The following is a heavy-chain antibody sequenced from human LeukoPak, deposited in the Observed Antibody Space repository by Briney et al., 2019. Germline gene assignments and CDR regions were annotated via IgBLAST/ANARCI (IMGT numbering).Heavy chain of an antibody. CDR3: ARVEGVRFGVYYWFDL. CDR1: GGTFSSYA. D-gene: IGHD3-10*01. J-gene: IGHJ5*02. Sequence: ASVKLSCKACGGTFSSYAMRWVRQAPGQGLEWMGGIIPIFGTANYAQKFQGRVTITADESTSTAYMELSSLRSEDTAVYYCARVEGVRFGVYYWFDLWGQGTLVTVSS. CDR2: IIPIFGTA. V-gene: IGHV1-69*13.